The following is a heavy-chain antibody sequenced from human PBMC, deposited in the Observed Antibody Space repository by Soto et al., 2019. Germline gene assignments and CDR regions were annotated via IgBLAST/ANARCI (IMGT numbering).Heavy chain of an antibody. Sequence: GGSLRLSCAASGFTFSNAWMSWVRQAPGKGLEWVSYISSSSSYTNYADSVKGRFTISRDNAKNSLYLQMNSLRAEDTAVYYCARGDILTGYYFDYWGQGTLVTVSS. D-gene: IGHD3-9*01. V-gene: IGHV3-11*06. CDR1: GFTFSNAW. CDR2: ISSSSSYT. J-gene: IGHJ4*02. CDR3: ARGDILTGYYFDY.